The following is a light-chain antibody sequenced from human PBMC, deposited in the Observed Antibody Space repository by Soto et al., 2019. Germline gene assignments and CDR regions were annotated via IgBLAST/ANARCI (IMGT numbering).Light chain of an antibody. J-gene: IGKJ5*01. CDR1: QSISSY. Sequence: DIQMTQYPSSLSASVGDRVTITCRASQSISSYLNWYQQIPGKAPKLLIYAASSLQSGVPSRFSGSGSGTDFTFTISSLQPEDFATYYCQQSYSTSITFGHGTRLEIK. CDR2: AAS. V-gene: IGKV1-39*01. CDR3: QQSYSTSIT.